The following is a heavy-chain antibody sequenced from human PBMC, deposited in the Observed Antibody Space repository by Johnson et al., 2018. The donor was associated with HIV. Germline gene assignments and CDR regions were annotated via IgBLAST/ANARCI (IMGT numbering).Heavy chain of an antibody. V-gene: IGHV3-9*01. CDR3: AKGLGRAAAGTRNAFDI. CDR1: GFSFDDYA. CDR2: ISWNSGSI. J-gene: IGHJ3*02. D-gene: IGHD6-13*01. Sequence: VQLVESGGGLVQPGRSLRLSCAASGFSFDDYAMHWVRQPPGKGLEWVSGISWNSGSIGYADSVQGRFTIPRDNAKNTLYLQMNSLRADDTAVYYCAKGLGRAAAGTRNAFDIWGQGTMVTVSS.